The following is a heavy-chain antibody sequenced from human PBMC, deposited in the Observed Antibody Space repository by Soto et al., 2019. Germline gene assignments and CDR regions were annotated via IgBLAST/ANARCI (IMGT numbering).Heavy chain of an antibody. V-gene: IGHV4-39*01. Sequence: QLQLQESGPGLVKPSETLSLTCTVSGGSISSSDFYWGWLRQTPGKGLEFIGSMYYSGTTYYNRSLKSPDTISVDTSKHHFTLRLISVTAADTAMYYCAVVDSNGNWFDPWGEGALVTVSS. D-gene: IGHD6-25*01. J-gene: IGHJ5*02. CDR2: MYYSGTT. CDR1: GGSISSSDFY. CDR3: AVVDSNGNWFDP.